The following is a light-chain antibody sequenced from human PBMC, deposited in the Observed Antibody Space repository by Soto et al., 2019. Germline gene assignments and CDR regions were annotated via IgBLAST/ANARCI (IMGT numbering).Light chain of an antibody. V-gene: IGLV1-44*01. Sequence: QSVLTQPPSASGTPGQRVTISCSGSSSNIGSNTVNGYQQLPGTAPKLLIYSNNQRPSGVPDRFSGSKSGTSASLAISGLQSEDEADYYCAAGDDSLKGPVFGGGTKRTVL. CDR1: SSNIGSNT. CDR2: SNN. CDR3: AAGDDSLKGPV. J-gene: IGLJ3*02.